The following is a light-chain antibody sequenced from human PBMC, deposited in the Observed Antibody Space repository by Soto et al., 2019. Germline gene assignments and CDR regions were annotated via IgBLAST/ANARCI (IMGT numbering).Light chain of an antibody. Sequence: QSALTQPASVSGSPGQSITISCTGTSSDVGGYNNVSWYQQHPGKAPKLMIYDVSNRPSGVSNRFSGSKSANTASLTFSGLQAEDEADYYCSSYTGSSTYVVFGGGTKLTVL. V-gene: IGLV2-14*01. J-gene: IGLJ2*01. CDR3: SSYTGSSTYVV. CDR1: SSDVGGYNN. CDR2: DVS.